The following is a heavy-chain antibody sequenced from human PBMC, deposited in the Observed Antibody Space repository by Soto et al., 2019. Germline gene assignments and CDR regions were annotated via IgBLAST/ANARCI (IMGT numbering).Heavy chain of an antibody. Sequence: PGGSLRLSCAASGFTFSSYWMHWVRQAPGKGLVWVSRINSDGSSTSYADSVKGRFTISRDNAKNTLYLQMNSLRAEDTAVYYCARDGGRWIAVAGHFYWGQGTLVTVSS. V-gene: IGHV3-74*01. CDR2: INSDGSST. J-gene: IGHJ4*02. CDR3: ARDGGRWIAVAGHFY. CDR1: GFTFSSYW. D-gene: IGHD6-19*01.